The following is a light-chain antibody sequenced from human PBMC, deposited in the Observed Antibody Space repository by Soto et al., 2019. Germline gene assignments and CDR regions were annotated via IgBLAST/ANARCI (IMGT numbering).Light chain of an antibody. CDR3: SSYTSSSTLLYV. Sequence: QSALTQPAFVSGSRGQSITISCTGTSSDVGGYNYVSWYQQHPGKAPKLMIYDVSNRPSGVSNRFSGSKSGNTASLTISGLQAEDEADYYCSSYTSSSTLLYVFGTGTKLTAL. CDR1: SSDVGGYNY. J-gene: IGLJ1*01. V-gene: IGLV2-14*01. CDR2: DVS.